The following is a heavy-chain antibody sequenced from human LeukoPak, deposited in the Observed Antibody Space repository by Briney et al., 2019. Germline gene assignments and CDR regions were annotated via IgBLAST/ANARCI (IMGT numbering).Heavy chain of an antibody. CDR1: GFTFSSYW. J-gene: IGHJ6*03. V-gene: IGHV3-7*01. D-gene: IGHD3-10*01. CDR3: ARDLYYYGSGDHDYYMDV. Sequence: GGSLRLSCAASGFTFSSYWMSWVRQAPGKGLEWVANIKQDGSEKYYVDSVKGRFTISRDNAKNSLYLQMNSLRAEDTAVYYCARDLYYYGSGDHDYYMDVWGKGTTVTISS. CDR2: IKQDGSEK.